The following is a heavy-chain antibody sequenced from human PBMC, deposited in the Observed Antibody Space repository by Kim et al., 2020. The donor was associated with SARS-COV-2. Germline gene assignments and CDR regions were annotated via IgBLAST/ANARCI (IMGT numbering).Heavy chain of an antibody. D-gene: IGHD1-7*01. J-gene: IGHJ6*02. V-gene: IGHV3-48*03. CDR3: ARKSYIANYQYYYYGMDV. CDR2: INDIGGTK. CDR1: EFIFSNYE. Sequence: GGSLRLSCAASEFIFSNYELNWVRLAPGKRLEWVSYINDIGGTKHYADSGKGRFTVSRDNDRNLLYLQMNSLRAEDTGIYYCARKSYIANYQYYYYGMDVWGPGTTVTVSS.